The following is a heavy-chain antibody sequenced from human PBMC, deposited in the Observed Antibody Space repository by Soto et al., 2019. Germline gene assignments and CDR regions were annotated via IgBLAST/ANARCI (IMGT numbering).Heavy chain of an antibody. Sequence: GGSLRLSCAASGFTFSNYVMSWVRQAPGKGLEWVSALAASGVNTYYADSVTGRFTISRANSKKTLDLQMDRLRAEDTAVYYCVKGSSDSRPYYFDSWGQGTLVTVSS. CDR1: GFTFSNYV. CDR3: VKGSSDSRPYYFDS. CDR2: LAASGVNT. V-gene: IGHV3-23*01. J-gene: IGHJ4*02. D-gene: IGHD3-22*01.